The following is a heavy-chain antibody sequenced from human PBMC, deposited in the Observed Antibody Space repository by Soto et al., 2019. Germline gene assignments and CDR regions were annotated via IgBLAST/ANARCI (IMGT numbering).Heavy chain of an antibody. J-gene: IGHJ5*02. CDR2: IYYSGST. D-gene: IGHD6-13*01. V-gene: IGHV4-59*01. CDR1: GGSNSSYY. Sequence: SETLSLTCTVFGGSNSSYYWSWILQRTGKRLEWIGYIYYSGSTNYKPSLESRVTISVDTSKNQFSLKLSAVTAADTAVYYCARYTGIAAAYNWFDPWGQGTLVTVSS. CDR3: ARYTGIAAAYNWFDP.